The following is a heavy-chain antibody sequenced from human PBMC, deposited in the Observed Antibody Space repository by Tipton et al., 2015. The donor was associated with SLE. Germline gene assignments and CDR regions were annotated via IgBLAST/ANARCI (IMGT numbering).Heavy chain of an antibody. CDR1: GFTFSDYY. J-gene: IGHJ2*01. V-gene: IGHV3-11*06. Sequence: SLRLSCAASGFTFSDYYMSWIRQAPGKGLEWISYISSSSGYTNYADSVKGRFTISRDNAKNSLYLQMNSLRAEDTAVYYCARALDWYFDLWGRGTLVTVSS. CDR3: ARALDWYFDL. CDR2: ISSSSGYT.